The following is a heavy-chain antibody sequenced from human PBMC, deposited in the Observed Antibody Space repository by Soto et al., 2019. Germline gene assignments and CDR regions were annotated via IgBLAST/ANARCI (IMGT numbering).Heavy chain of an antibody. J-gene: IGHJ4*02. CDR1: GFTFSSYG. V-gene: IGHV3-30*18. CDR3: AKDKWEPDFIFDY. D-gene: IGHD1-26*01. CDR2: ISYDGSNK. Sequence: QVQLVESGGGVVQPGRSLRLSCAASGFTFSSYGMHWVRQAPGKGLEWVAVISYDGSNKYYADSVKGRFTISRDNSKNTLYLQINSLRAEDTAVYYCAKDKWEPDFIFDYWGQGTLVTVSS.